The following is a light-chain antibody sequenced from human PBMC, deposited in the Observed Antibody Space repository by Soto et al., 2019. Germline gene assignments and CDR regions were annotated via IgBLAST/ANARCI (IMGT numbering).Light chain of an antibody. CDR3: HQYGDSPPT. CDR2: GAG. J-gene: IGKJ4*01. Sequence: EAVLTQSPGTLSLSPGERVTVSCRASQNVRKYLAWYQQKPGQAPRLVIYGAGTRGTGVPDRFSGSGSGTDFTLTINSLESDDSAVYYCHQYGDSPPTFGGGTHLEI. CDR1: QNVRKY. V-gene: IGKV3-20*01.